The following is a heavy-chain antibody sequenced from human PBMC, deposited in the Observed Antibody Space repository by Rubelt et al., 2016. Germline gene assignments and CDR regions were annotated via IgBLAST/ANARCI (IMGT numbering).Heavy chain of an antibody. V-gene: IGHV3-15*07. CDR1: GFTFSSAS. J-gene: IGHJ2*01. D-gene: IGHD3-22*01. CDR3: STVVYGDLSGYNWRGYWYFDL. Sequence: EVQLVESGGGLVKPGGSLRLSCAASGFTFSSASMNWVRQAPGKGLEWVGRIENKIDGGTTDYAAPVKGRFTISRDDSKNTVYLQMNSLKTEDTGVYYCSTVVYGDLSGYNWRGYWYFDLWGRGTLVTVSS. CDR2: IENKIDGGTT.